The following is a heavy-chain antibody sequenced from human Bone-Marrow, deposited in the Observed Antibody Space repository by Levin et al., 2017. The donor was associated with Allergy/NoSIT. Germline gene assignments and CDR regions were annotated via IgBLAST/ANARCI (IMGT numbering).Heavy chain of an antibody. CDR3: ARGSGYSSGWYTSAGTFGTFGI. V-gene: IGHV3-30*03. CDR1: GFTFSTHG. Sequence: GGSLRLSCAASGFTFSTHGLHWVRQAPGKGLDWVAVISDDGYNKYYIDSVEGRFTISRDNSKNTLFLQMNSLRTDDTAVYYWARGSGYSSGWYTSAGTFGTFGIWGQGTLVTVSS. D-gene: IGHD6-19*01. J-gene: IGHJ3*02. CDR2: ISDDGYNK.